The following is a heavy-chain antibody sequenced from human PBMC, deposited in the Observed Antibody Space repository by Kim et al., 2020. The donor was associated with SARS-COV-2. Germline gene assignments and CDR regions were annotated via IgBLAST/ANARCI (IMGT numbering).Heavy chain of an antibody. V-gene: IGHV1-3*01. J-gene: IGHJ4*02. CDR1: GYTFTNNL. D-gene: IGHD3-22*01. CDR2: IDPGNGDT. Sequence: ASVKVSCKPSGYTFTNNLIHWVRQAPGQRLEWMGRIDPGNGDTRYSQRFQGRVTVTWDTSASIAYMEMSSLRSEDTAVYYCVRDPRNYDTFGDYWGQGSLGNLS. CDR3: VRDPRNYDTFGDY.